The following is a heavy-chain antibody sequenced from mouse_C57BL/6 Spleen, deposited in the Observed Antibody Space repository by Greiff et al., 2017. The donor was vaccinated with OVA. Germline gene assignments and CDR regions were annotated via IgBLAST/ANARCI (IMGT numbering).Heavy chain of an antibody. CDR1: GFTFSSYG. Sequence: EVQLQESGGDLVKPGGSLKLSCAASGFTFSSYGMSWVRQTPDKRLEWVATISSGGSYTYYPDSVKGRFTISRDNAKNTLYLQMSSLKSEDTAMYYCARQGGDYFDYWGQGTTLTVSS. J-gene: IGHJ2*01. V-gene: IGHV5-6*01. CDR2: ISSGGSYT. D-gene: IGHD1-1*02. CDR3: ARQGGDYFDY.